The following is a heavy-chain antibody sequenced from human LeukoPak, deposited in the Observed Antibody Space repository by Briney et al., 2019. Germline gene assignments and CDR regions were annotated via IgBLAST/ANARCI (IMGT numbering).Heavy chain of an antibody. V-gene: IGHV3-30*18. D-gene: IGHD5-18*01. Sequence: QPGGSLRFSCAGSGFIFSTYGMHWVRQAPGKGLEWVAVISNDGNIKFYADSVRGRFTISRDNSKNTLYLQMNSLTPEDTAVYYCAKEDAAMVTPDYWGQGTLVTVSS. CDR2: ISNDGNIK. CDR3: AKEDAAMVTPDY. CDR1: GFIFSTYG. J-gene: IGHJ4*02.